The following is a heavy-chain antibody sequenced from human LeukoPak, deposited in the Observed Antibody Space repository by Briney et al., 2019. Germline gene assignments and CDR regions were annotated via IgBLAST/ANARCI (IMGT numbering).Heavy chain of an antibody. CDR1: GRSISRYY. CDR3: ARGVYRSLVYFDY. D-gene: IGHD6-13*01. CDR2: FYTSGST. Sequence: SETLSLTCSVSGRSISRYYGRGIRRPAEKGLEGLGRFYTSGSTNYNPCLKRRVTMSVDTSKNQFSLKLSSVTAADTAVYYCARGVYRSLVYFDYWGQGTLVTVSS. J-gene: IGHJ4*02. V-gene: IGHV4-4*07.